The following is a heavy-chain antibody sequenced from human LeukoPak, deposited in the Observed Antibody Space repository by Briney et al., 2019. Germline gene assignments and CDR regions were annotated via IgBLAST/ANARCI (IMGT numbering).Heavy chain of an antibody. CDR1: GDSISSYY. J-gene: IGHJ4*02. CDR3: ARTSPRAATFDY. D-gene: IGHD2-15*01. V-gene: IGHV4-59*12. CDR2: IYYSGST. Sequence: SETLSLTCTVSGDSISSYYWSWIRQTPGKGLEWIGYIYYSGSTNYNPSLKSRATMSVDTSKNQFSLNLNSVTAADTAVYYCARTSPRAATFDYWGQGTLVTVSS.